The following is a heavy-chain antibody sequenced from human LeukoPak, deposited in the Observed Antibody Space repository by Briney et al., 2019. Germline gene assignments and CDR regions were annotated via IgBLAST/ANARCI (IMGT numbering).Heavy chain of an antibody. CDR3: ARWFSIGGGDYYGMDV. V-gene: IGHV1-2*06. CDR1: GYTFTGYY. CDR2: INPNSGGT. Sequence: GASVKVSCKASGYTFTGYYMHWVRRAPGQGLEWMGRINPNSGGTNYAQRFQGRVTMTRDTSISTAYMELSRLRSEDTAVYYCARWFSIGGGDYYGMDVWGQGTTVTVSS. D-gene: IGHD2-21*01. J-gene: IGHJ6*02.